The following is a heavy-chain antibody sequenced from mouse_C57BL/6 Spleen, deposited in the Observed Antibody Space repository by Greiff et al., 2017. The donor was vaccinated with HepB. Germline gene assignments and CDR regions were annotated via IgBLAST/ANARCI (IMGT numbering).Heavy chain of an antibody. V-gene: IGHV2-2*01. CDR3: ARRWVGMDY. J-gene: IGHJ4*01. D-gene: IGHD1-1*01. CDR1: GFSLTSYG. CDR2: IWSGGST. Sequence: QVQLKQSGPGLVQPSQSLSITCTVSGFSLTSYGVHWVRQSPGKGLEWLGVIWSGGSTDYNAAFISRLSISKDNSKSQVFFKMNSLQADVTAIYYCARRWVGMDYWGQGTSVTVSS.